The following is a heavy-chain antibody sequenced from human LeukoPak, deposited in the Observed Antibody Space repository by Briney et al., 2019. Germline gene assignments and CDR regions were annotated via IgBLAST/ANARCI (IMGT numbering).Heavy chain of an antibody. V-gene: IGHV4-39*01. CDR1: GGSISSSSYY. Sequence: SETLSLTCTVSGGSISSSSYYWGWIRQPPGKGLEWIGSIYYSGSTYYNPSLKSRVTISVDTSKNQFSLKLSSVTAADTAVYYCARPYSGSTPGAFDIWGQGTMVTVSS. CDR2: IYYSGST. D-gene: IGHD1-26*01. CDR3: ARPYSGSTPGAFDI. J-gene: IGHJ3*02.